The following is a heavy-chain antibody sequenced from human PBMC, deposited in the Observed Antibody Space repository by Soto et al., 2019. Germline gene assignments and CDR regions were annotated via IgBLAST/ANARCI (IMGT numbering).Heavy chain of an antibody. CDR3: ARISFHIASWFDP. V-gene: IGHV1-69*13. CDR2: IIPIFGTA. J-gene: IGHJ5*02. D-gene: IGHD2-21*01. Sequence: ASVKVSCKASGGTFSSYAISWVRQAPGQGLEWMGGIIPIFGTANYAQKFQGRVTITADESTSTAYMELSSLRSEDTAVYYCARISFHIASWFDPWGQVTLVTVSS. CDR1: GGTFSSYA.